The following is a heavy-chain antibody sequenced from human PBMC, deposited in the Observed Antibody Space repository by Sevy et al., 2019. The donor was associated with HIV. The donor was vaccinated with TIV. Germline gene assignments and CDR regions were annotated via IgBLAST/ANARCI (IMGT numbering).Heavy chain of an antibody. V-gene: IGHV4-59*01. J-gene: IGHJ6*02. D-gene: IGHD6-13*01. CDR1: GGSISSYY. Sequence: SETLALTCTVSGGSISSYYWSWIRQPPGKGLEWIGYIYYSGSTNSNPSLKSRGTISVDTSKNQFSLKLSSVTAADQAVYYCARGGAAAGLEGYYYYGMDVWGQGTTVTVSS. CDR2: IYYSGST. CDR3: ARGGAAAGLEGYYYYGMDV.